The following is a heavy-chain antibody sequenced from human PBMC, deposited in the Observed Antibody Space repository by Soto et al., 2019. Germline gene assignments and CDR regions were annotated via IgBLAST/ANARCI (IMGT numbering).Heavy chain of an antibody. D-gene: IGHD3-22*01. J-gene: IGHJ6*02. CDR1: GYSFTSYW. CDR3: ARHDSSGYSYYYYGMDV. V-gene: IGHV5-51*01. CDR2: IYPGDSDT. Sequence: PGESLKISCKGSGYSFTSYWIGWVRQMPGKGLEWMGIIYPGDSDTRYSPSFQGQVTISADKSISTAYLQWSSLKASDTAMYYCARHDSSGYSYYYYGMDVWGQGTTVTVSS.